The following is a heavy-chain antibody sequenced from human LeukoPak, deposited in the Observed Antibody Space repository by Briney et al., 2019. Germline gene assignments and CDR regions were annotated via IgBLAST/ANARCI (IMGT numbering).Heavy chain of an antibody. Sequence: ASVKVSCKASGYTFTSYGISWVRQAPGQGLEWMGWISAYNGNTNYAQKLQGRVTMTTDTSTSTAYMGLRSLRSDDTAVYYCARDHMTTVTTGYWGQGTLVTVSS. J-gene: IGHJ4*02. CDR2: ISAYNGNT. D-gene: IGHD4-17*01. CDR1: GYTFTSYG. CDR3: ARDHMTTVTTGY. V-gene: IGHV1-18*01.